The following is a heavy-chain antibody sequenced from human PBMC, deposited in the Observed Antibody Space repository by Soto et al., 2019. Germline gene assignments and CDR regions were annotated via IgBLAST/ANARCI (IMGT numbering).Heavy chain of an antibody. CDR1: GGSISSSSYY. Sequence: SETLSLTCTVSGGSISSSSYYWGWIRQPPGKGLEWIGSIYYSGSTYYNPSLKSRVTISVDTSKNQFSLKLSSVTAADTAVYYCARERGDIVATSYNWFDPWGQGTLVTVSS. D-gene: IGHD5-12*01. J-gene: IGHJ5*02. CDR3: ARERGDIVATSYNWFDP. V-gene: IGHV4-39*02. CDR2: IYYSGST.